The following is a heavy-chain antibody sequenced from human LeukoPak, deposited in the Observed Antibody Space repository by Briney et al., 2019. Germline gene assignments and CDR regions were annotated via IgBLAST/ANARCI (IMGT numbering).Heavy chain of an antibody. CDR2: INTYNANT. D-gene: IGHD2-21*02. CDR1: GYIFTSYG. CDR3: AGVKGGDSRDY. V-gene: IGHV1-18*01. J-gene: IGHJ4*02. Sequence: GASVKVSCKASGYIFTSYGISWVRQAPGQGLEWLGWINTYNANTNYAQKLQGRVTMTTDTSTNTAYMELRSLRSGDTAVYYCAGVKGGDSRDYWGQGTLVTVSS.